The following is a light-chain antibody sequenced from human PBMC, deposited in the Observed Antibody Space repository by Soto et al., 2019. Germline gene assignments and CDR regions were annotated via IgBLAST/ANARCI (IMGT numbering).Light chain of an antibody. CDR2: STS. CDR3: VLYMGSGIAV. CDR1: SGSVSSGYY. J-gene: IGLJ3*02. Sequence: QAVVTQEPSFSVSPGGTVTLTCGLSSGSVSSGYYPSWYQQTPGQAPRTLIYSTSTRSSGVPDRFSGSLLGHKAALTITGAQADDESDYYCVLYMGSGIAVFGGGTELTVL. V-gene: IGLV8-61*01.